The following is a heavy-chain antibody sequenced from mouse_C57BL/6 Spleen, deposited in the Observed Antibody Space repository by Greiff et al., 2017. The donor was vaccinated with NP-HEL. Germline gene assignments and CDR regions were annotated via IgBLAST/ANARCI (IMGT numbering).Heavy chain of an antibody. J-gene: IGHJ1*03. V-gene: IGHV1-55*01. CDR3: ANYYYGSRYFDV. CDR1: GYTFTSYW. Sequence: VKLQQPGAELVKPGASVKMSCKASGYTFTSYWITWVKQRPGQGLEWIGDIYPGSGSTNYNEKFKSKATLTVDTSSSTAYMQLSSLTSEDSAVYYCANYYYGSRYFDVWGTGTTVTVSS. D-gene: IGHD1-1*01. CDR2: IYPGSGST.